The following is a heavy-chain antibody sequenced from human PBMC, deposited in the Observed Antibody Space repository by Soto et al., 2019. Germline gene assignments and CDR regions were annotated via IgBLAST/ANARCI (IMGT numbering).Heavy chain of an antibody. Sequence: GGSLRLSCAASGFTLDDYAMAWVRPAPGKGLEWVSGISGVDDTVDYADSVKGRFTISRDDSKNTLYLQMHSLRAEDTALYFCAKEERSDYYSVFFDSWGQGTQVTVSS. CDR3: AKEERSDYYSVFFDS. V-gene: IGHV3-23*01. D-gene: IGHD3-22*01. J-gene: IGHJ4*02. CDR2: ISGVDDTV. CDR1: GFTLDDYA.